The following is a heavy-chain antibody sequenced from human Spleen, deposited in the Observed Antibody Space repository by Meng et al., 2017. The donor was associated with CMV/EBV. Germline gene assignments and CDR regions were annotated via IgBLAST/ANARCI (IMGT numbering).Heavy chain of an antibody. Sequence: SSFYWGWIRQPPGKGLEWIGSIFYSETTYYNPSLKSRVTLSVDTSKNQFSLRLTSVTAADTAVYYCARDRRGTYYDSRTGSNWFDPWGQGTLVTVSS. CDR3: ARDRRGTYYDSRTGSNWFDP. CDR2: IFYSETT. CDR1: SSFY. V-gene: IGHV4-39*07. D-gene: IGHD3-3*01. J-gene: IGHJ5*02.